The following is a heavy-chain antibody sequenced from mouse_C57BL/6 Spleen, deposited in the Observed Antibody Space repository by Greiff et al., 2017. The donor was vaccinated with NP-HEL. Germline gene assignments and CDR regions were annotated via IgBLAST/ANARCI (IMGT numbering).Heavy chain of an antibody. CDR3: SGYRYGGPFDY. CDR2: IRNKANGYTT. CDR1: GFTFTDYY. V-gene: IGHV7-3*01. D-gene: IGHD1-2*01. J-gene: IGHJ2*02. Sequence: EVQRVESGGGLVQPGGSLSLSCAASGFTFTDYYMSWVRQPPGKALEWLGFIRNKANGYTTEYSVSGKGRFTISRDNSQSILYLRRNALMAEDGATVYYSGYRYGGPFDYWGQGTSLTVSS.